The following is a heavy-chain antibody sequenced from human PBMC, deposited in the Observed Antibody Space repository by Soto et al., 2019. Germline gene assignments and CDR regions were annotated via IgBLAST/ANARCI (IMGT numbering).Heavy chain of an antibody. D-gene: IGHD4-17*01. V-gene: IGHV4-34*01. J-gene: IGHJ5*02. CDR3: ARGRPITDYGGKTGGWFDP. Sequence: QVQLQQWGAGLLKPSETLSLTCAVYGGSFSGYYWSWIRQPPGKGLEWIGEINHSGSTNYNPSLKSRVTISGDTSKNQFSLKLSSGTAADTAVYYCARGRPITDYGGKTGGWFDPWGQGTLVTVSS. CDR2: INHSGST. CDR1: GGSFSGYY.